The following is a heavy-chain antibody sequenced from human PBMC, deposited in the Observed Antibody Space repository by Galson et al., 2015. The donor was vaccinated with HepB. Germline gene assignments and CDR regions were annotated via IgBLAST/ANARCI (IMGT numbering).Heavy chain of an antibody. CDR1: GFTFSTYA. J-gene: IGHJ4*02. Sequence: SLRLSCAATGFTFSTYAMSWVRQAPGKGLEWVSAIGQSGGNTYYADSVRGRFTIFRDNSRKTVYLQMNSLRVDDTAVYYCASNRVGATFDYWGQGALVAVSS. CDR2: IGQSGGNT. CDR3: ASNRVGATFDY. V-gene: IGHV3-23*01. D-gene: IGHD1-26*01.